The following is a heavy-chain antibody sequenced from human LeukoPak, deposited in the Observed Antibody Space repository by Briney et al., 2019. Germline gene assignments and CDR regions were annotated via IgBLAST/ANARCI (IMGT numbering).Heavy chain of an antibody. CDR2: INPSGGST. D-gene: IGHD1-26*01. J-gene: IGHJ4*02. Sequence: ASVKVSCKASGYTFTSYYMHWVRQAPGQGLEWMGIINPSGGSTSYAQKFQGRVTITRDTSASTAYMELSSLRSEDMAVYYCARVGATRDYYFDYWGQGTLVTVSS. CDR3: ARVGATRDYYFDY. V-gene: IGHV1-46*01. CDR1: GYTFTSYY.